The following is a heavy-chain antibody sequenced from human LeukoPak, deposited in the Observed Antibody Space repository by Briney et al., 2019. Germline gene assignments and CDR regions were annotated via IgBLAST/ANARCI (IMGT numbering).Heavy chain of an antibody. D-gene: IGHD5-18*01. CDR3: AKDLRGYSYAIDY. V-gene: IGHV3-9*01. CDR1: GFTFDDYA. CDR2: ISWNSGSI. J-gene: IGHJ4*02. Sequence: GRSLRLSCVASGFTFDDYAMHWVRQAPGKGLEWVSGISWNSGSIGYADSVKGRFTISRDNAKNSLYLQMNSLRAEDTALYYCAKDLRGYSYAIDYWGQGTLVTVSS.